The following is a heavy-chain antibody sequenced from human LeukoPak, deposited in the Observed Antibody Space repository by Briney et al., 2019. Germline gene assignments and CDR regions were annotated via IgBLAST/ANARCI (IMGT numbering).Heavy chain of an antibody. CDR1: GGSISSYY. V-gene: IGHV4-59*01. Sequence: SETLSLTCTVSGGSISSYYWSWIRQPPGKGLEWIGYTYYSGSTNYNPSLKSRVTISVDTSKNQFSLKLSSVTAADTAVYYCARDVRYYDSSGYRVFDYWGQGTLVTVSS. J-gene: IGHJ4*02. CDR2: TYYSGST. CDR3: ARDVRYYDSSGYRVFDY. D-gene: IGHD3-22*01.